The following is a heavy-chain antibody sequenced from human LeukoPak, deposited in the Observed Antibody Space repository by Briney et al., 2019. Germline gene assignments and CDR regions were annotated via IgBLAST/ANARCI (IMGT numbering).Heavy chain of an antibody. CDR1: GGTFSSYV. CDR2: IIPVFGTP. Sequence: GASVTVSCKASGGTFSSYVINWVRQAPGQGLERMGGIIPVFGTPNYAQNFRGRVTITTDESTSTAYMELSSLRSEDTAIYYCARWRVYYYDSSGSLDYWGQGTLVTVSS. V-gene: IGHV1-69*05. D-gene: IGHD3-22*01. J-gene: IGHJ4*02. CDR3: ARWRVYYYDSSGSLDY.